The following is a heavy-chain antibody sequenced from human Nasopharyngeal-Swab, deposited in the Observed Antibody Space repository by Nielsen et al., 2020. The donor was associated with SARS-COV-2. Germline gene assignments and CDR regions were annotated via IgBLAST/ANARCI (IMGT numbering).Heavy chain of an antibody. J-gene: IGHJ6*01. Sequence: SETLSLTCTVSGGSMNSNNYYWGWIRQPPEKGLEWIGSIYYSGTTYYNPSLKSRVTISIDMSKNQFSLELRSVTAADTAFYYCARSGTTKYGLDVWGQVTTVIVSS. CDR3: ARSGTTKYGLDV. CDR2: IYYSGTT. D-gene: IGHD1-1*01. CDR1: GGSMNSNNYY. V-gene: IGHV4-39*07.